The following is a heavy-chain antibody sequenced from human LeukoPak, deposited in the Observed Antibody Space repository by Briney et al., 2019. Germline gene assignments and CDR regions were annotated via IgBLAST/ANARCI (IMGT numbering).Heavy chain of an antibody. D-gene: IGHD5-24*01. Sequence: SVKVSCKASGGTFSSYAISWVRQAPGQGLEWMGRIIPIFGTANYARKFQGRVTITTDESTSTAYMELSSLRSEDTAVYYCASSRDGYNEGAFDIWGQGTMVTVSS. V-gene: IGHV1-69*05. J-gene: IGHJ3*02. CDR1: GGTFSSYA. CDR2: IIPIFGTA. CDR3: ASSRDGYNEGAFDI.